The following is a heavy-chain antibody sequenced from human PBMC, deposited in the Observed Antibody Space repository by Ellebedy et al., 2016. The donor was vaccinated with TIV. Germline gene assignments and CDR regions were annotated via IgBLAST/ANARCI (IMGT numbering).Heavy chain of an antibody. J-gene: IGHJ4*02. CDR3: ARGASYYDFWTGYLYYFDY. CDR2: IYYSGST. Sequence: SETLSLTCTVSGGSISSYYWSWIRQPPGKGLEWIGYIYYSGSTNYNPSLKSRVTISVDTSKNQFSLKLSSVTAADTAVYYCARGASYYDFWTGYLYYFDYWGQGTLVTVSS. CDR1: GGSISSYY. D-gene: IGHD3-3*01. V-gene: IGHV4-59*01.